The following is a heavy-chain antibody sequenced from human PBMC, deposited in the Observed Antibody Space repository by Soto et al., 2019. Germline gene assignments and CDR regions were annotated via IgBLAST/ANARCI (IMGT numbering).Heavy chain of an antibody. D-gene: IGHD3-10*01. CDR3: ATNYGSGSTHFDY. CDR1: EGTFYSYT. V-gene: IGHV1-69*02. CDR2: IIPMVGMA. J-gene: IGHJ4*02. Sequence: QVQLVQSGAEVKKPGSSVKVSCAASEGTFYSYTINWVRQAPGLGPEWMGRIIPMVGMADYVQKFQGRVTLFADKSTSTAYIVLSSLRSEDTAVYYCATNYGSGSTHFDYWGQGTLVTVSS.